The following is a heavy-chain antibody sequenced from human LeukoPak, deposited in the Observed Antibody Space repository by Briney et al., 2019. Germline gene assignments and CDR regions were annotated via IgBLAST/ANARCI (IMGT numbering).Heavy chain of an antibody. CDR3: AKGGGSSWYSPPDY. Sequence: GGSLRLSCAASGFTFSSYGMHWVRQAPGKGLEWVAVMLYGGSNKYYTDSVRGRFTISRDSSKNTLYLQMNSLRAEDTAVYYCAKGGGSSWYSPPDYWGQGTLVTVSS. CDR2: MLYGGSNK. V-gene: IGHV3-30*18. CDR1: GFTFSSYG. D-gene: IGHD6-13*01. J-gene: IGHJ4*02.